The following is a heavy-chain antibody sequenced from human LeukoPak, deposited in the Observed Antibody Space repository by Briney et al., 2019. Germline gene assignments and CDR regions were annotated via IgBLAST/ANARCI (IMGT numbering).Heavy chain of an antibody. V-gene: IGHV3-43*01. J-gene: IGHJ4*02. D-gene: IGHD2-2*01. CDR1: GFAFHAYT. CDR2: ISYNGGST. Sequence: GGSLRLSCAPSGFAFHAYTMHWVRQPPGKGLEWVSSISYNGGSTFYADSVQGRFTISRDNAKNSLYLQMNSLRAEDTAVYYCARAHCSSTSCYFDYWGQGTLVTVSS. CDR3: ARAHCSSTSCYFDY.